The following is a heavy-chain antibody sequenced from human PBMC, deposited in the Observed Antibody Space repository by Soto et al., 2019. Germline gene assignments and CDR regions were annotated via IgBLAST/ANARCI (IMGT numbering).Heavy chain of an antibody. J-gene: IGHJ6*02. D-gene: IGHD3-10*01. V-gene: IGHV3-23*01. CDR1: GFTFSSHA. Sequence: SLRLSFAASGFTFSSHAMSWVRQAPGKGLEFVSSISDSGGSTYYADSVKGRFTISRDNSKNTLYLQINSLRAEDTALYYCARGGVFRAVLDVWGQGTTVTVSS. CDR3: ARGGVFRAVLDV. CDR2: ISDSGGST.